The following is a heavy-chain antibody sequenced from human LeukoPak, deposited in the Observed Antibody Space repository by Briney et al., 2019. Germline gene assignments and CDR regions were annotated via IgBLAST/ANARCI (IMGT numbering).Heavy chain of an antibody. Sequence: GASVKVSCKASGYTFTSYGISWVRQAPGQGLEWMGWISAYNGNTNHAQKLQGRVTMTTGTSTSTAYMELRSLRSDDAAVYYCASGRSGYYRYYFDYWGQGTLVTVSS. CDR3: ASGRSGYYRYYFDY. J-gene: IGHJ4*02. D-gene: IGHD3-3*01. CDR1: GYTFTSYG. V-gene: IGHV1-18*01. CDR2: ISAYNGNT.